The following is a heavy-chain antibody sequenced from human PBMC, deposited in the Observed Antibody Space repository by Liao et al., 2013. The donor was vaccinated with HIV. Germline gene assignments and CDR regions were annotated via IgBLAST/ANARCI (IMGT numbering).Heavy chain of an antibody. J-gene: IGHJ4*02. D-gene: IGHD1-7*01. CDR1: GGSISSGDDY. CDR2: FFNSGST. V-gene: IGHV4-30-4*08. Sequence: QVQLQESGPGLVRPSQTLSLTCTVSGGSISSGDDYWSWIRQPPGKGLEWIGYFFNSGSTYYNPSLKSRVTISVDSSKKHFSLRLNSVTAADMAVYYCARGVVGGNLIDYWGQGALVTVSS. CDR3: ARGVVGGNLIDY.